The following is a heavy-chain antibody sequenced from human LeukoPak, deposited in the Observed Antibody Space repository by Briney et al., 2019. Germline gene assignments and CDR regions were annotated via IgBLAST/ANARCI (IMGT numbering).Heavy chain of an antibody. CDR1: GFTFSSYG. V-gene: IGHV3-30*18. CDR3: AKDTSSWCNWFDP. Sequence: GGSLRLSCAASGFTFSSYGMHWVRQAPGKGLEWVAVISYDGSDKSYADSVKGRFTISRDNSKNTLFLQMNSLRAEDTAVYYCAKDTSSWCNWFDPWGQGTLVTVS. CDR2: ISYDGSDK. J-gene: IGHJ5*02. D-gene: IGHD6-13*01.